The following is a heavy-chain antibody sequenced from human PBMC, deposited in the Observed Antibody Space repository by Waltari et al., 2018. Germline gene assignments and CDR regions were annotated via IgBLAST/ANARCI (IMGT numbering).Heavy chain of an antibody. CDR3: AKGYSSGWSPQTYFDY. CDR1: GFTFSSYA. CDR2: ISGSGGST. V-gene: IGHV3-23*04. Sequence: EVQLVESGGGLVQPGGSLRLSCAASGFTFSSYAMSWVRQAPGKGLEWVSAISGSGGSTYYADSVKGRFTISRDNSKNTLYLQMNSLRAEDTAVYYCAKGYSSGWSPQTYFDYWGQGTLVTVSS. J-gene: IGHJ4*02. D-gene: IGHD6-19*01.